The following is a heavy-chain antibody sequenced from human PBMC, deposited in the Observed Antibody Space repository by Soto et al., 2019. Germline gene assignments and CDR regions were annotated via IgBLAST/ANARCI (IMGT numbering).Heavy chain of an antibody. J-gene: IGHJ5*02. Sequence: SETLSLTCAISGDSVSISIAACCWIGRSPSRGLEWLGRTYFRFKLFNDYAVSVKSRMTISPDTSKNQFSLHVNSVSPEDTAVYYCARESSKSWFDPWGQGTLVTVSS. CDR1: GDSVSISIAA. CDR2: TYFRFKLFN. D-gene: IGHD4-4*01. CDR3: ARESSKSWFDP. V-gene: IGHV6-1*01.